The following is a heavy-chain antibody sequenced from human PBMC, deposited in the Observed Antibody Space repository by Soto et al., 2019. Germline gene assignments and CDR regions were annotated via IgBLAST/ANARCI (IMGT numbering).Heavy chain of an antibody. Sequence: GGSLRLSCAASGFTFSSYAMSWVRQAPGKGLEWVSAVSGGGGSTYYADSVKGRVSISRDNSKNTLYLQMNSLRAEDTAVYYCAKVSLGATTITDYYYYGMDVWGQGTTVTVSS. V-gene: IGHV3-23*01. CDR3: AKVSLGATTITDYYYYGMDV. D-gene: IGHD1-26*01. J-gene: IGHJ6*02. CDR1: GFTFSSYA. CDR2: VSGGGGST.